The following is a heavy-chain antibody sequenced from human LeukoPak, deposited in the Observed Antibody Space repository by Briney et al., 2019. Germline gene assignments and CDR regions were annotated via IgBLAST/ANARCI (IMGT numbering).Heavy chain of an antibody. CDR3: AKDLLRYFDWLFNFNWFDP. CDR2: ISGSGGST. J-gene: IGHJ5*02. V-gene: IGHV3-23*01. CDR1: GFTFSSYA. D-gene: IGHD3-9*01. Sequence: GGSLRLSCAASGFTFSSYAMSWVRQAPGKGLEWVSAISGSGGSTYYADSVKGRFTISRDNSKNTLYLQMNSLRAEDTAVYYCAKDLLRYFDWLFNFNWFDPWGQGTLVTVPS.